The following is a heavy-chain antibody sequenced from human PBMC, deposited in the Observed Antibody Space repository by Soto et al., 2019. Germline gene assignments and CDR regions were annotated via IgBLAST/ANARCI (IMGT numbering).Heavy chain of an antibody. D-gene: IGHD1-1*01. V-gene: IGHV4-30-2*01. CDR1: GDSITSGMYS. Sequence: QLQLRESGSRLVQPSQTLTLTCSVSGDSITSGMYSWSWIRQAPGKGLEWLGNINGTGYTAFNPPLSRRLTMTVDPSQNQFSLYVNSVTTADTAVYYCARGGALRPNCHVPLAFWGRGTLVTVSS. CDR3: ARGGALRPNCHVPLAF. J-gene: IGHJ4*02. CDR2: INGTGYT.